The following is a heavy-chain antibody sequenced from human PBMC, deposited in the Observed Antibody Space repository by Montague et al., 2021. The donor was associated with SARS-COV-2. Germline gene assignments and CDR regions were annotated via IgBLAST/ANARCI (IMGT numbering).Heavy chain of an antibody. CDR1: GGSISSASYY. CDR3: ARDPHDYGWFDP. D-gene: IGHD4-17*01. Sequence: TLSLTCTVSGGSISSASYYWSWIRQPAGKGLEWIGHIYSTVITNHNPSLKSRVTISVDLSKNQFSLKMTSVTAPDTAVYYCARDPHDYGWFDPWGQGTLVTVSS. J-gene: IGHJ5*02. CDR2: IYSTVIT. V-gene: IGHV4-61*09.